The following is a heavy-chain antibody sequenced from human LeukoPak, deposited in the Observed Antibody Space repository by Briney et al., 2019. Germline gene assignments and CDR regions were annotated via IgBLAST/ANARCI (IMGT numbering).Heavy chain of an antibody. J-gene: IGHJ6*03. V-gene: IGHV1-69*05. CDR3: ARGIRGYYYYYMDV. CDR1: GGTFSSYP. Sequence: ASVKVSRKASGGTFSSYPISWVRQAPGQGLEWMGGIIPIFGTTNYAQKFQGRVTITTDESTSTAYMELSSLRSEDTAVYYCARGIRGYYYYYMDVWGKGTTVTVSS. CDR2: IIPIFGTT.